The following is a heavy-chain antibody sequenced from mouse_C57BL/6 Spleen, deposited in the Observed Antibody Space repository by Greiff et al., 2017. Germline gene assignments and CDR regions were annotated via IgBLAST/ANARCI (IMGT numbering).Heavy chain of an antibody. J-gene: IGHJ4*01. Sequence: EVQVVESGGGLVKPGGSLKLSCAASGFTFSSYAMSWVRQTPEKRLEWVATISDGGSYTYYPDNVKGRFTISRDNAKNNLYLQMSHLKSEDTAMYYCARDLWGTGPAYAMDYWGQGTSVTVSS. CDR2: ISDGGSYT. D-gene: IGHD4-1*01. V-gene: IGHV5-4*01. CDR3: ARDLWGTGPAYAMDY. CDR1: GFTFSSYA.